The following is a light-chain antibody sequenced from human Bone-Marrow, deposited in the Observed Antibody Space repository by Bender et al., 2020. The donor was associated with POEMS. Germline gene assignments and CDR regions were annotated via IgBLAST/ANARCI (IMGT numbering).Light chain of an antibody. CDR2: EDN. CDR3: HAWFGSTVL. J-gene: IGLJ2*01. CDR1: QLGDQY. Sequence: SYGLTQPPSVSVSPGHTANITCSGDQLGDQYASWYQLKPGQSPVLVIYEDNKRPSGIPERFSGSNSGNIATLTISGAQSIDEAHYYCHAWFGSTVLFGGGTKLTVL. V-gene: IGLV3-1*01.